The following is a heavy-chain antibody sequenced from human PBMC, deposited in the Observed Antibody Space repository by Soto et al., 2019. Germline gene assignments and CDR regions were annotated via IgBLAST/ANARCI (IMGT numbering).Heavy chain of an antibody. J-gene: IGHJ4*01. CDR1: GLNFDDYA. CDR3: AKDHLGGAMAVPFFDS. V-gene: IGHV3-9*01. Sequence: GGSLRLSCGASGLNFDDYAMHWFRQAPGKGLEWVAGITWNSGNIAYAASVKGRFTISRDNAKNSLYLQMNSLSPEDTAFYFCAKDHLGGAMAVPFFDSRGHGALVTVSS. D-gene: IGHD3-16*01. CDR2: ITWNSGNI.